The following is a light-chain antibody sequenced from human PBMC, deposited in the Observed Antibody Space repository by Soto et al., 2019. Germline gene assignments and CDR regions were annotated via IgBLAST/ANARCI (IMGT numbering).Light chain of an antibody. CDR3: QSYDSSLSGIV. J-gene: IGLJ1*01. V-gene: IGLV1-40*01. Sequence: QSVLTQPPSVSGAPGQRVTISCTGSSSNIGAGYDVHWYQQLPGTAPKLLIYGNINRPSGVPDRFSGSNSGTSASLAITGLQAEDEADDYCQSYDSSLSGIVFGTGTKVTVL. CDR2: GNI. CDR1: SSNIGAGYD.